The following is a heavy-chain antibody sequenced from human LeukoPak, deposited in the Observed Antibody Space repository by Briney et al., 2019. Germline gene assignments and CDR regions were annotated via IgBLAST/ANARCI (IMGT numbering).Heavy chain of an antibody. J-gene: IGHJ4*02. CDR3: VKDTYCSGGSCLTPVDY. D-gene: IGHD2-15*01. Sequence: GGSLRLSCAASGFTFSSYAMSWVRQAPGKGLEWVSAISGSGGSTYYADSVKGRFTISRDNSKNTLYLQMNSLRAEDTAVYYCVKDTYCSGGSCLTPVDYWGQGTLVTVSS. V-gene: IGHV3-23*01. CDR2: ISGSGGST. CDR1: GFTFSSYA.